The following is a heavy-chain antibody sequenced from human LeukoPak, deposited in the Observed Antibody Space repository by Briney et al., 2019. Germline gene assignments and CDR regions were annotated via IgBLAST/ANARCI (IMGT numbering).Heavy chain of an antibody. D-gene: IGHD3-3*01. J-gene: IGHJ4*02. CDR2: ISGSGGST. Sequence: GGSLRLSCAASGFTFSSYAMSWVRQAPGKGLEWVSAISGSGGSTYYADSVRGRFTISRDNSKTTLYLQMNSLRAEDTAVYYCAKGALLRFLGYFDYWGQGTLVTVSS. CDR3: AKGALLRFLGYFDY. CDR1: GFTFSSYA. V-gene: IGHV3-23*01.